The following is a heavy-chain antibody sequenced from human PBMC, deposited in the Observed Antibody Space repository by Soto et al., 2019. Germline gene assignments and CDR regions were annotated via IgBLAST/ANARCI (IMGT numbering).Heavy chain of an antibody. V-gene: IGHV3-30*18. CDR1: GFTFSSYG. Sequence: QVQLVESGGGVVQPGRSLRLSCAASGFTFSSYGMHWVRQAPGKGLEWVAVISYDGSNKYYADSVKGRFTISRDNSKNTLYLQMNSLRAEDTAVYYCGKDRDWIAVAGTFDYWGQGTLVTVSS. CDR3: GKDRDWIAVAGTFDY. J-gene: IGHJ4*02. D-gene: IGHD6-19*01. CDR2: ISYDGSNK.